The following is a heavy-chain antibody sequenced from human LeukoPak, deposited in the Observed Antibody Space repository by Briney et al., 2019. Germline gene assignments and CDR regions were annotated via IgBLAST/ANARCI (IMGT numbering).Heavy chain of an antibody. CDR2: ISVSGGST. V-gene: IGHV3-23*01. Sequence: GGSLRLSCAASGFTFSTYSMNWVRQAPGKGLEWASAISVSGGSTYYADSVKGRFTISRDNSKNTLYLQMNSLRAEDTAVYYCAKDPSRPAYYYYGMDVWGQGTTVTVSS. CDR1: GFTFSTYS. J-gene: IGHJ6*02. CDR3: AKDPSRPAYYYYGMDV.